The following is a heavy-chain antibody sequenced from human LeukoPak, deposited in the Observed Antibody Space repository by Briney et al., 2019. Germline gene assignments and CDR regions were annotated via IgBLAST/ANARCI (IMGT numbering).Heavy chain of an antibody. D-gene: IGHD6-13*01. V-gene: IGHV1-69*05. CDR3: AREGQQLVVYYFDY. CDR2: IIPIFGTA. CDR1: GGTFSSYA. Sequence: ASVKVSCKASGGTFSSYAISWVRQAPGQGLEWMGRIIPIFGTANYAQKFQGRVTITTDESTSTAYMELSSLGSEDAAVYYCAREGQQLVVYYFDYWGQGTLVTVSS. J-gene: IGHJ4*02.